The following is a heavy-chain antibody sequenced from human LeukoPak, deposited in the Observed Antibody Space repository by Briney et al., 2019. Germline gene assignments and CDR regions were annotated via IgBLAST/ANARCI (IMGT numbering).Heavy chain of an antibody. CDR3: ARDTAAAALNGMDV. CDR1: GGSISSGGYY. J-gene: IGHJ6*02. V-gene: IGHV4-31*03. CDR2: IYYSGST. Sequence: SQTLSLTCTVSGGSISSGGYYWSWIRQHPGKGLEWIGYIYYSGSTYYYPSLKSRVTISVDTSKNQFSLKLSSVTAADTAVYYCARDTAAAALNGMDVWGQGTTVTVSS. D-gene: IGHD2-2*01.